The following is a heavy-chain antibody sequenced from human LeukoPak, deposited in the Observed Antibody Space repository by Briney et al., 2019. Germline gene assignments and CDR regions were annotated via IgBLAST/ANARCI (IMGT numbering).Heavy chain of an antibody. D-gene: IGHD2-2*01. Sequence: ASVKVSCKASGYTFTGYHMHWVRQAPGQGLEWMGWINPNSGGTNYAQKFQGRVTMTRDTSISTAYMELSRLRSDDTAVYYCASRQDIVVVPAAPRYYYYMDVWGKGTTVTVSS. V-gene: IGHV1-2*02. J-gene: IGHJ6*03. CDR1: GYTFTGYH. CDR2: INPNSGGT. CDR3: ASRQDIVVVPAAPRYYYYMDV.